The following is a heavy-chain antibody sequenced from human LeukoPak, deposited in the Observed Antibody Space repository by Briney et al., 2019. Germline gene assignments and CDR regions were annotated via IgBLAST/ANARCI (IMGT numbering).Heavy chain of an antibody. J-gene: IGHJ4*02. CDR2: ISAYNGNT. V-gene: IGHV1-18*01. Sequence: ASVKVSCKASGYTFTSYGISWVRQAPGQGLEWMGWISAYNGNTNYARKLQGRVTMTTDTSTSTAYMELRSLRSDDTAVYYCARDLAYDSSGPIDYWGQGTLVTVSS. CDR3: ARDLAYDSSGPIDY. D-gene: IGHD3-22*01. CDR1: GYTFTSYG.